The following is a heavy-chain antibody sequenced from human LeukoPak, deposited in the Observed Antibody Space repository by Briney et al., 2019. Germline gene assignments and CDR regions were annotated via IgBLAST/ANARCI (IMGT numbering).Heavy chain of an antibody. CDR1: GFTFSSYG. D-gene: IGHD4-17*01. CDR2: ISYDGSNK. V-gene: IGHV3-30*03. Sequence: PGGSLRLSCAASGFTFSSYGMHWVRQAPGKGLEWVAVISYDGSNKYYADSVKGRFTISRDNSKNTLYLQMNSLRAEDTAVYYCARGYGDEEYNWFDPWGQGTLVTVSS. J-gene: IGHJ5*02. CDR3: ARGYGDEEYNWFDP.